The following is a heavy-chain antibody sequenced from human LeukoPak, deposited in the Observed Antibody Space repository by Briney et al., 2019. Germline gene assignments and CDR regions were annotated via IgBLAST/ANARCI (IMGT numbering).Heavy chain of an antibody. CDR1: GGTFSSYA. Sequence: SVKVSCKASGGTFSSYAISWVRQAPGQGLEWMGGIIPIFGTANYAQKYQGRVTITADESTSTAYMELSSLRSEDTAVYYCARSPYYYDSSGYSPFDYWGQGTLVTVSS. D-gene: IGHD3-22*01. V-gene: IGHV1-69*13. CDR2: IIPIFGTA. CDR3: ARSPYYYDSSGYSPFDY. J-gene: IGHJ4*02.